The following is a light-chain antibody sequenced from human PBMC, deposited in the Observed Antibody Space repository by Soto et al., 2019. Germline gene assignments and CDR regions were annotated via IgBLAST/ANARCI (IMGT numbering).Light chain of an antibody. Sequence: DIQMTQSPSTLSASVGDTVTITCRASQSTSSWLAWYQQKPGKAPTLLIYAASNLQSGVPSRFSGSGSGTDFTLTISSLQPEDFATYYCQQSFNIPVTFGHGTRLEIK. J-gene: IGKJ5*01. CDR3: QQSFNIPVT. V-gene: IGKV1-5*01. CDR2: AAS. CDR1: QSTSSW.